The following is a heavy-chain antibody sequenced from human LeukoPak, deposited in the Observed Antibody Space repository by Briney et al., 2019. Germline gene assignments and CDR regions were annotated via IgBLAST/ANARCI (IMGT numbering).Heavy chain of an antibody. CDR3: ARGYSNYSYYYGMDV. CDR1: GYTFTGYY. Sequence: ASVKVSCKASGYTFTGYYMHWVRQAPGQGLEWMGWINPNSGGTNYAQKFQGRVTMTRDTSISTAYMELSRLRSDDTAVYYCARGYSNYSYYYGMDVWGQGTTVTVSS. J-gene: IGHJ6*02. V-gene: IGHV1-2*02. D-gene: IGHD4-11*01. CDR2: INPNSGGT.